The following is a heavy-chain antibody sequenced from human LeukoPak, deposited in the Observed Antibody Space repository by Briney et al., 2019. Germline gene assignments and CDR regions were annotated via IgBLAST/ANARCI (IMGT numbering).Heavy chain of an antibody. D-gene: IGHD3-10*01. J-gene: IGHJ4*02. V-gene: IGHV1-8*01. CDR1: GYAFTSYD. CDR3: ARGESALWFGEVNP. Sequence: ASVKVSCKASGYAFTSYDISWVRQAPGQGFECLGWMSPTSGDTGYAEEFQGRVTMTRDISKNTAYMELTGLTSGDTAIYYCARGESALWFGEVNPWGQGTLVVVSS. CDR2: MSPTSGDT.